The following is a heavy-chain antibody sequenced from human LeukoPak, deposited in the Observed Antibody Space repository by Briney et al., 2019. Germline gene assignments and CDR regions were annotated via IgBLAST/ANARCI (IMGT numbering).Heavy chain of an antibody. V-gene: IGHV4-4*02. CDR2: IYHSGST. CDR3: ARGNDVRYFDFDFDY. Sequence: SETLSLTCAVSGGSISSSNWWSWVRQPPGKGLEWIGEIYHSGSTNYNPSLKSRVTISVDKSKNQFSLKLSSVTAADTAVYYCARGNDVRYFDFDFDYWGQGTLVTVSS. CDR1: GGSISSSNW. J-gene: IGHJ4*02. D-gene: IGHD3-9*01.